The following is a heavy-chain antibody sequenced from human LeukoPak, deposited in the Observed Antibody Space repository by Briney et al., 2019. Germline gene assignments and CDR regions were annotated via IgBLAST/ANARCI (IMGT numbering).Heavy chain of an antibody. J-gene: IGHJ4*02. CDR2: TYGGGYT. D-gene: IGHD6-19*01. Sequence: PGGSLRLSCAASGFIVSNNYMSWVRQAPGKGLVWISVTYGGGYTAYSDSVKGRFAIFRDNSKNTLYLQMNSLKDEDTAVYYCAKRSPVAVWGQGTLVTVSS. CDR1: GFIVSNNY. V-gene: IGHV3-66*04. CDR3: AKRSPVAV.